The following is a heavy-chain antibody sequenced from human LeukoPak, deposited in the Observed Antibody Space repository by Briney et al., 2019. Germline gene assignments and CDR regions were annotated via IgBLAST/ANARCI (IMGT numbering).Heavy chain of an antibody. J-gene: IGHJ4*02. CDR2: IYYSGST. CDR3: ARGISSGYYFDY. V-gene: IGHV4-59*01. Sequence: SETLSLTCTVSGGSISSYYWSWIRQPPGKGLEWIGYIYYSGSTNYNPSLKSRVTISVDTSKNQFSLELSSVTAADTAVYYCARGISSGYYFDYWGQGTLVTVSS. D-gene: IGHD3-22*01. CDR1: GGSISSYY.